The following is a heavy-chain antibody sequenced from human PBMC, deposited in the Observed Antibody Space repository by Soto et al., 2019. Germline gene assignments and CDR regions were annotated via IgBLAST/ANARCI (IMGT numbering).Heavy chain of an antibody. V-gene: IGHV4-31*03. J-gene: IGHJ5*02. CDR2: IYYSGST. CDR3: ARGYGSGTYNWFDP. Sequence: SETLSLTCTVSGGSISSGGYYWSWIRQHPGKGLEWIGYIYYSGSTYYNPSLKSRVTISVDTSKNQFSLKLSSVTAADTAVYYCARGYGSGTYNWFDPWGQGTLVTVSS. CDR1: GGSISSGGYY. D-gene: IGHD3-10*01.